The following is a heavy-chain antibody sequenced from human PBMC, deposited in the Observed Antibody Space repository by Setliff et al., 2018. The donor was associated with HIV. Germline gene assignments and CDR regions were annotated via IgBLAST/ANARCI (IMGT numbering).Heavy chain of an antibody. CDR2: FDPEDGPDDGQT. CDR3: ATVGPTGAYFHD. J-gene: IGHJ4*02. D-gene: IGHD1-26*01. V-gene: IGHV1-24*01. Sequence: ASVKVSCKVSGSSLTELSIHWVRQTPGKGLQWMGGFDPEDGPDDGQTIYARKFQGRVTMTEDTSTDTAYMVLARLTSEDTAVYFRATVGPTGAYFHDWGQGTLVTVSS. CDR1: GSSLTELS.